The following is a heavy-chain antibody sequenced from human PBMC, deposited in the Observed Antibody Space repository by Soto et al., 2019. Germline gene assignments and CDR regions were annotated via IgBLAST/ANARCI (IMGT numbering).Heavy chain of an antibody. J-gene: IGHJ5*02. V-gene: IGHV4-31*03. CDR3: ARGHSKQPFLPRGWFDP. Sequence: SETLSLTCPFSGFSISTGAYYWSWIRQHPGKGLELIAYIYHTGSTYYNPSLKSRLTISVDTSMNHFSLRLSSVTAADTAVYYCARGHSKQPFLPRGWFDPWGQGTLVTVSS. CDR2: IYHTGST. D-gene: IGHD3-10*01. CDR1: GFSISTGAYY.